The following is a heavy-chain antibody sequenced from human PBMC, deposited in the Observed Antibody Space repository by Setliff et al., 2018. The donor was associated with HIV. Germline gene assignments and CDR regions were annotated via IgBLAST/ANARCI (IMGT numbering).Heavy chain of an antibody. CDR3: ARRGVFGAFDI. Sequence: GASVKVSCKASGYTFTGYAISWVRQAPGQGLEWLGWISAYNGDTNYAQKVQGRVSMTIDTSTSTAYMELRSLRSDDMAVYYCARRGVFGAFDIWGQGTMVTVSS. V-gene: IGHV1-18*03. J-gene: IGHJ3*02. CDR1: GYTFTGYA. CDR2: ISAYNGDT. D-gene: IGHD6-13*01.